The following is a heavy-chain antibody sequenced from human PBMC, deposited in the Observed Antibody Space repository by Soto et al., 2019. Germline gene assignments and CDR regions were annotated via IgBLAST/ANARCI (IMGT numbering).Heavy chain of an antibody. J-gene: IGHJ6*02. V-gene: IGHV1-2*04. CDR1: GYSFTDYH. Sequence: VASVKVSCKASGYSFTDYHIHWVRQAPGQGLGWLGRINPKSGGTSTAQKFQGWVTMTTDTSISTASMELTRLTSDDTAIYYCARGDSTDCSNGVCSFFYNHDMDVWGQGTTVTVS. CDR2: INPKSGGT. CDR3: ARGDSTDCSNGVCSFFYNHDMDV. D-gene: IGHD2-8*01.